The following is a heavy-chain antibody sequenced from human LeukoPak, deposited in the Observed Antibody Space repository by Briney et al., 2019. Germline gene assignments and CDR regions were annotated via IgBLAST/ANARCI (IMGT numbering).Heavy chain of an antibody. CDR3: ARHDL. Sequence: PSETLSLTCTVSGGSISSSGYYWGWIRQPPGKALEWIVSFYYSGYTYYNPSLKSRVTISVDTSKNHFSPRVNSVTAADTAVYYCARHDLWGQGTLVTVSS. V-gene: IGHV4-39*01. J-gene: IGHJ4*02. CDR2: FYYSGYT. CDR1: GGSISSSGYY.